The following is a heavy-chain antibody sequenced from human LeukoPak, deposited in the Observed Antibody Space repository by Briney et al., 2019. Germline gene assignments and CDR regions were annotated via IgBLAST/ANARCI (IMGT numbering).Heavy chain of an antibody. CDR3: ARDKREYQLLFRKDHYYYRDV. V-gene: IGHV3-30*03. Sequence: PGGSLRLSCAASGFTFSTYGMHWVRQVPGKGLEWVAVISYDGPNKYYAESVKGRFTISRDNSKNTLYLQMNSLRAEDTAVYYCARDKREYQLLFRKDHYYYRDVWGKGTTVTVSS. CDR1: GFTFSTYG. J-gene: IGHJ6*03. CDR2: ISYDGPNK. D-gene: IGHD2-2*01.